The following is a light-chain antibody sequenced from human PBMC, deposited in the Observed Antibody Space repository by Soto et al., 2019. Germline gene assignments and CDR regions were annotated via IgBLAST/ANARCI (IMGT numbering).Light chain of an antibody. V-gene: IGLV2-14*01. CDR3: SSYTTRTTLYV. CDR2: EVS. Sequence: QSVLTQPASVSGSPGQSITISCTGTSSDVGSYNYVSWYQLHPGKAPKLMIYEVSNRPSGVSNRFSGSKSGDTASLTISGLQAEDEADYCSSYTTRTTLYVFGTGTKVTAL. J-gene: IGLJ1*01. CDR1: SSDVGSYNY.